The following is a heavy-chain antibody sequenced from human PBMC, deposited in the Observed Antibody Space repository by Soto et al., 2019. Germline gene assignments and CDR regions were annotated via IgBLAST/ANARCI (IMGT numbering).Heavy chain of an antibody. J-gene: IGHJ4*02. Sequence: GGSLRLSCAASGFTFSSYSMNWVRQAPGKGLEWVSYISSSSSTIYYADSVKGRFTISRDNAKNSLYLQMNSLRAEDTAVYYCARDVSSTAPTYWGQGTLVTVSS. CDR3: ARDVSSTAPTY. V-gene: IGHV3-48*01. CDR2: ISSSSSTI. CDR1: GFTFSSYS.